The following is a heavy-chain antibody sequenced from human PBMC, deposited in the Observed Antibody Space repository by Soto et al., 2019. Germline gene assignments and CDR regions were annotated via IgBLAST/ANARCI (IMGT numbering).Heavy chain of an antibody. Sequence: SETLSLTCTVSGGSISSYYWSWIRQPPGKGLEWIGYIYYSGSTNYNPSLKSRVTISVDTSKNQFSLKLSSVTAADTAVYYRARSNLEWLFPYYYYGMDVWGQGTTVTVSS. CDR3: ARSNLEWLFPYYYYGMDV. D-gene: IGHD3-3*01. V-gene: IGHV4-59*01. CDR2: IYYSGST. J-gene: IGHJ6*02. CDR1: GGSISSYY.